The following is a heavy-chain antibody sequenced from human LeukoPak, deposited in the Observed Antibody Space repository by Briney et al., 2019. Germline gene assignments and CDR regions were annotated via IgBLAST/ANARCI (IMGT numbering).Heavy chain of an antibody. J-gene: IGHJ4*02. CDR3: AREDGLIDGSGCLDY. Sequence: ASVRVSCKASGYTFTSYGISWVRQAPGQGLEWMGWISAYNGNTNYAQKLQGRVTITTDTSTSTAYMELRSLRSDDTAVYYCAREDGLIDGSGCLDYWGQGTLVTVSS. CDR2: ISAYNGNT. CDR1: GYTFTSYG. D-gene: IGHD3-22*01. V-gene: IGHV1-18*01.